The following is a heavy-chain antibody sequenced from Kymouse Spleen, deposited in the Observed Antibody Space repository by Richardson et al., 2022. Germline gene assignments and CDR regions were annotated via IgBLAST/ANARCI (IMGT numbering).Heavy chain of an antibody. D-gene: IGHD3-10*01. Sequence: QLQLQESGPGLVKPSETLSLTCTVSGGSISSSSYYWGWIRQPPGKGLEWIGSIYYSGSTYYNPSLKSRVTISVDTSKNQFSLKLSSVTAADTAVYYCAESFGELLSPYYYYGMDVWGQGTTVTVSS. CDR2: IYYSGST. CDR1: GGSISSSSYY. V-gene: IGHV4-39*01. CDR3: AESFGELLSPYYYYGMDV. J-gene: IGHJ6*02.